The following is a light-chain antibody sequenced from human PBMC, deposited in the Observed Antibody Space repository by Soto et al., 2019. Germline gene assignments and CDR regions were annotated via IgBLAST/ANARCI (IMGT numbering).Light chain of an antibody. CDR1: QSVSSS. V-gene: IGKV3-11*01. J-gene: IGKJ2*01. CDR3: QQRTNWPPYT. CDR2: DAS. Sequence: EIVLTQSPATLSLSPGERATLSCRASQSVSSSLAWYQQKPGQAPRLLIYDASNRATGIPARLSGSGSGTDFTLTISSLEPEDFAVYYCQQRTNWPPYTFGQGTKLEIK.